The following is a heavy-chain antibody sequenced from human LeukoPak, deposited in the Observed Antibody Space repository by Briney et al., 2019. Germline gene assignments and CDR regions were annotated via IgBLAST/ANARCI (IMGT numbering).Heavy chain of an antibody. V-gene: IGHV3-7*01. Sequence: PGGSLRLSCAASGFTFSSYSMNWVRQAPGKGLEWVAYMNQDGSQKYYVDSVKGRFTISRDNAKSSLYLQVSSLRAEDTAVYYCARNIAAAGTSFDPWGQGTLVTVAS. CDR1: GFTFSSYS. D-gene: IGHD6-13*01. CDR3: ARNIAAAGTSFDP. CDR2: MNQDGSQK. J-gene: IGHJ5*02.